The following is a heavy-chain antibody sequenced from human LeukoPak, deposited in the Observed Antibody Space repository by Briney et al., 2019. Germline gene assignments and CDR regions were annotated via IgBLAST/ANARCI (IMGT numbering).Heavy chain of an antibody. CDR3: ARDGNPDAFDI. CDR1: GGSIDSYY. Sequence: SETLSLTCTVSGGSIDSYYWSWFRQPPGKGLEWIGYIYYSGTTNYNPSLKSRLTISVDMSKNQFSLKLSAVTAADTAVYYCARDGNPDAFDIWGQGTMVTVSS. J-gene: IGHJ3*02. CDR2: IYYSGTT. V-gene: IGHV4-59*01. D-gene: IGHD4-23*01.